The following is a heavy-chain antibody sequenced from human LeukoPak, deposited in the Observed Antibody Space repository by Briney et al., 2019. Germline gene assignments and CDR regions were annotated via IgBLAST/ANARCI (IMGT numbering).Heavy chain of an antibody. D-gene: IGHD5-12*01. CDR1: GFTLDDYA. Sequence: GGSLRLSCAASGFTLDDYAMQWVRQAPGKGLEWVSGISWNSGAIGYTDSVKGRFIISRDNAKNSLYLQMNSLRAEDTALYYCAKDISGYSGHRIPHGMDVWGQGTTVTVSS. J-gene: IGHJ6*02. CDR2: ISWNSGAI. CDR3: AKDISGYSGHRIPHGMDV. V-gene: IGHV3-9*01.